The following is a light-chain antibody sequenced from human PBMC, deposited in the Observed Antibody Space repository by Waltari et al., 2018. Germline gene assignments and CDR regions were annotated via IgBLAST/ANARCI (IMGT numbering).Light chain of an antibody. CDR1: SSDVGGYNY. J-gene: IGLJ1*01. V-gene: IGLV2-14*03. CDR2: DVN. Sequence: QSALTQPASVSGSPGQSITISCTGTSSDVGGYNYVSWYQQHPGTTPKHIFFDVNRRPSGVPHRFSGSKSGNTASLTISGLQAEDEADYYCGSYTTRATHVFGIGTKVTVL. CDR3: GSYTTRATHV.